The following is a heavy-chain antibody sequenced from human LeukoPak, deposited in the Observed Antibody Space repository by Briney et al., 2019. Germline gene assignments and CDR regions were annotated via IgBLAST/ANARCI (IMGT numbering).Heavy chain of an antibody. Sequence: SETLSLTCTVSGGSISSFYWSWIRQPPGKGLEWIGYIYHSGTTYYNPSLKSRVTISVGTSKNQFSLKLSSVTAADTAEYYCARVLASDSDYYYYGMDVWGQGTTVTVSS. CDR2: IYHSGTT. J-gene: IGHJ6*02. CDR1: GGSISSFY. V-gene: IGHV4-59*12. D-gene: IGHD2-15*01. CDR3: ARVLASDSDYYYYGMDV.